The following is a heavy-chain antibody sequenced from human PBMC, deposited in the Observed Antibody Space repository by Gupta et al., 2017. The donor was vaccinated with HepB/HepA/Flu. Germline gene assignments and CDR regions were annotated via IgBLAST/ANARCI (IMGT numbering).Heavy chain of an antibody. D-gene: IGHD5/OR15-5a*01. V-gene: IGHV3-7*01. CDR2: IKQDGSEK. CDR3: ASSSRGAVSRNAFDI. Sequence: EVQLVESGGGLVQPGGSLRLSCAASGFTFSSYWMSWVRQAPGKGLEWVANIKQDGSEKYYVDSVKGRFTISRDNAKNSLYLQMNSLRAEDTAVYYCASSSRGAVSRNAFDIWGQGTMVTVSS. J-gene: IGHJ3*02. CDR1: GFTFSSYW.